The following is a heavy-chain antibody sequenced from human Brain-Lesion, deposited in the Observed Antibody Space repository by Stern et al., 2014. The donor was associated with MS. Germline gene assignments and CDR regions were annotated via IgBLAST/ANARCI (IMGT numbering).Heavy chain of an antibody. D-gene: IGHD3-16*01. CDR2: VNNDGRRT. V-gene: IGHV3-74*02. CDR3: ARGGRWFDS. J-gene: IGHJ5*01. CDR1: GFTFSNYW. Sequence: VQLVESGGGLVQPGGSLRLSCAASGFTFSNYWMHWVRQAPGKGLVWVSRVNNDGRRTSYADSVKGRFTMSRDNARNTLYLQMNSLRVEDTAIYYCARGGRWFDSWGQGTLVTVSS.